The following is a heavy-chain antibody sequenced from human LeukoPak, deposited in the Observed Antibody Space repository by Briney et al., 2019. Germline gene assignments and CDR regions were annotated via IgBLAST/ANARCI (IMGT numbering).Heavy chain of an antibody. Sequence: KPGGSLRPSCAASEFTFSSYNMDWVRQAPGEGLEWVSSISSSSDYIYYADSVKGRFTISRDNAKNSLYLQMSSLRAEDTAVYYCTRVEETATTAAIIRKYSCYYYYMDVWGKENTVTVSS. D-gene: IGHD4-11*01. CDR2: ISSSSDYI. J-gene: IGHJ6*03. V-gene: IGHV3-21*01. CDR3: TRVEETATTAAIIRKYSCYYYYMDV. CDR1: EFTFSSYN.